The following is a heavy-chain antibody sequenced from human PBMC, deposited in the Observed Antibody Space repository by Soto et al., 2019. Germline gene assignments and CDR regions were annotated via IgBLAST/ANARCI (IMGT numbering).Heavy chain of an antibody. CDR1: GYTFTSYD. J-gene: IGHJ5*02. Sequence: QVQLVQSGAEVKKPGASVKVSCKASGYTFTSYDINWVRQATGQVLEWMGWMNTNTGNTGYEQKFQGRVTMTRNTSISTGDMELSSLRCEDAAGYYCARGLALEISLGPWGQGTLVTASS. V-gene: IGHV1-8*01. CDR3: ARGLALEISLGP. D-gene: IGHD1-1*01. CDR2: MNTNTGNT.